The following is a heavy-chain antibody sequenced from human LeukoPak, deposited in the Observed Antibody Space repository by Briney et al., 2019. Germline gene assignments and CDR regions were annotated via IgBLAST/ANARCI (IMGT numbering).Heavy chain of an antibody. V-gene: IGHV3-7*03. CDR3: VKNSGWYRLDC. CDR2: IKEDGSEK. CDR1: GFTFSSYS. D-gene: IGHD6-13*01. J-gene: IGHJ4*02. Sequence: GGSLRLSCGASGFTFSSYSMNWVRQAPGKGLEWVADIKEDGSEKYYVDSVKGRFTISRDNAKNSLFLQMDSLRSEDTAVYYCVKNSGWYRLDCWGQGTLVTVSS.